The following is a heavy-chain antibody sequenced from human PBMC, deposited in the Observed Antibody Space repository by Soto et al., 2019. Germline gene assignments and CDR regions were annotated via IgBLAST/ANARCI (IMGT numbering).Heavy chain of an antibody. Sequence: GASLKVSCKASGYTFTGHYIHWVRQAPEQGPEWMGEIGPESGATRYAQKFQGRVTMTRDTSITTVYMELKNLSPDDTAVYYCGRGRSGQMVVFYWGQGTPVTVSS. J-gene: IGHJ4*02. V-gene: IGHV1-2*02. CDR1: GYTFTGHY. CDR3: GRGRSGQMVVFY. D-gene: IGHD1-26*01. CDR2: IGPESGAT.